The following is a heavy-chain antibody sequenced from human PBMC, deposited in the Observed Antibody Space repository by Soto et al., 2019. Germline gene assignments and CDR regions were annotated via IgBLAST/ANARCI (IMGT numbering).Heavy chain of an antibody. CDR2: ISAYNGNT. CDR3: ARAETPPYYFDY. D-gene: IGHD2-15*01. V-gene: IGHV1-18*01. CDR1: GYTLNRHC. Sequence: GASWKVSCKASGYTLNRHCISWGRQAPGQGLEWMGWISAYNGNTNYAQKLQGRVTMTTDTSTSTAYMELRSLRSDDTAVYYCARAETPPYYFDYWGQGTLVTVSS. J-gene: IGHJ4*02.